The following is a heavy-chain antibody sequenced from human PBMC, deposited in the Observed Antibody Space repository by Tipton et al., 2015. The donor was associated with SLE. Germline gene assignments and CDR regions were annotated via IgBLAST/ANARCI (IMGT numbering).Heavy chain of an antibody. J-gene: IGHJ4*02. Sequence: SLRLSCAASGFTFSSYAMHWVRQAPGKGLEWVAVISYDGSNKYYADSVKGRFTISRDNSKNTLYLQMNSLRAEDTAVYYCARAARFLEWDRDFDYWGQGTLVTVSS. CDR2: ISYDGSNK. V-gene: IGHV3-30*04. CDR1: GFTFSSYA. D-gene: IGHD3-3*01. CDR3: ARAARFLEWDRDFDY.